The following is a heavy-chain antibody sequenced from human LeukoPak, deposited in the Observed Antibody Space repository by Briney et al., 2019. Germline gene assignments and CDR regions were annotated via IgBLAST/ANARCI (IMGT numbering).Heavy chain of an antibody. J-gene: IGHJ6*03. D-gene: IGHD2-8*01. CDR1: GYTFTSYD. Sequence: ASVKVSCKTSGYTFTSYDINWVRQATVQGLKWIGCMNPNSGHTGDSQKFQGRGTRTRNTSISTANMELSSLRSEETDVYYCARGRRYCTNGMCYSNYYYMDVWGKGTTVTVYS. CDR2: MNPNSGHT. CDR3: ARGRRYCTNGMCYSNYYYMDV. V-gene: IGHV1-8*01.